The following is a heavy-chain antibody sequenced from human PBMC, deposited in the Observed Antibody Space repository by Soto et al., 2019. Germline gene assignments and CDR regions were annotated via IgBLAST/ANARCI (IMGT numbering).Heavy chain of an antibody. V-gene: IGHV4-61*01. J-gene: IGHJ6*02. CDR3: ARAGIAAAGYYYYGMDV. CDR1: GDSIRSGNDY. CDR2: IYYSGST. Sequence: SSETPSLTCTVSGDSIRSGNDYWSWVRQPPGQGLEWIGYIYYSGSTNYNPSLKSRVTISVDTSKNQFSLKLSSVTAADTAVYYCARAGIAAAGYYYYGMDVWGQGTTVTVSS. D-gene: IGHD6-13*01.